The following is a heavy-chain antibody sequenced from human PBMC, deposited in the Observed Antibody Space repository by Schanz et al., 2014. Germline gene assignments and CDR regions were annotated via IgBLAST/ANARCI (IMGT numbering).Heavy chain of an antibody. D-gene: IGHD3-16*01. CDR2: MSGSGSTA. CDR3: AKDLYNYGIFDS. Sequence: VDLVESGGGVVQPGRSLTLSCAVSTSLFSRSVIHWVRQAPGKGLEWVSGMSGSGSTADYADSVKGRFTISRDNSRKTLYLQMNSLRADDTAVYYCAKDLYNYGIFDSWGQGTLVTVSS. V-gene: IGHV3-23*04. J-gene: IGHJ5*01. CDR1: TSLFSRSV.